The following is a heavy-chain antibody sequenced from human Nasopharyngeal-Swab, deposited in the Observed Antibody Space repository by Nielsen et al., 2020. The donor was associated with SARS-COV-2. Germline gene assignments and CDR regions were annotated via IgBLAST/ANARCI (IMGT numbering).Heavy chain of an antibody. V-gene: IGHV4-34*01. D-gene: IGHD3-10*01. CDR1: GGSFSGYY. J-gene: IGHJ4*02. CDR3: ARMSMYYYGSGSYTLDY. Sequence: SCAVYGGSFSGYYWSWIRQPPGKGLEWIGEINHSGSTNYNPSLKSRVTISVDTSKNQFSLKLTSVTAADTAVYYCARMSMYYYGSGSYTLDYWGQGTLVTVSS. CDR2: INHSGST.